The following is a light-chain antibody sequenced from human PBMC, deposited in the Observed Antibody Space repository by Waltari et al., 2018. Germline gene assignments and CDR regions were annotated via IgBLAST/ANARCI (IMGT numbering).Light chain of an antibody. CDR1: SRDVGAYNY. J-gene: IGLJ2*01. CDR3: CSYTTSSTWV. CDR2: GVS. Sequence: QSAPTQPPSVSGSPGQSVTISCTGTSRDVGAYNYVPWYQQHPGKAPKLMIYGVSNRPSGVSDRFSGSKSGNTASLTISGLQAEDEADYYCCSYTTSSTWVFGGGTRLTVL. V-gene: IGLV2-14*01.